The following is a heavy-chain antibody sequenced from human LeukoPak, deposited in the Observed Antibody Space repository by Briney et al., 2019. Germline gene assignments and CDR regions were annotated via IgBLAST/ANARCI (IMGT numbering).Heavy chain of an antibody. V-gene: IGHV3-74*01. J-gene: IGHJ6*02. CDR3: AREGIAAAGPANFYYYYGMDV. CDR1: GFTFSSYW. Sequence: GGSLRLSCAASGFTFSSYWMHWVRQAPGKGLVWVSRINSDGSSTSYADSVKGRFTISRDNAKNTLYLQMNSLRAEDTAVYYCAREGIAAAGPANFYYYYGMDVWGQGTTVTVSS. D-gene: IGHD6-13*01. CDR2: INSDGSST.